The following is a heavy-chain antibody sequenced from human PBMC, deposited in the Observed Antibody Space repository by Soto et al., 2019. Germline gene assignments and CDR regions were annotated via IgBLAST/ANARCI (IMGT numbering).Heavy chain of an antibody. CDR3: VGGPNNYHYDF. CDR1: GGTISSGGYY. Sequence: PSETLSLTCTFSGGTISSGGYYWSWIRQLPGKGLEWIGFIFFTGSTYCNASLKSRLTMSVDTSKNQFSLMLTSVTAADTAVYYCVGGPNNYHYDFWGQGTLVTVSS. J-gene: IGHJ4*02. D-gene: IGHD1-26*01. CDR2: IFFTGST. V-gene: IGHV4-31*03.